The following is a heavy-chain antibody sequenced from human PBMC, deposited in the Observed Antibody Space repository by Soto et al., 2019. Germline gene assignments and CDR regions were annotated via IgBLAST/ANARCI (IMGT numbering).Heavy chain of an antibody. J-gene: IGHJ5*02. D-gene: IGHD3-16*01. CDR1: GFPFSNYG. Sequence: MQMVESGGASVQPGGSLRPSFEASGFPFSNYGMTWFRQTPGKGLVWVSRINPAGTITNYADSVEGRFTIARDNADSALFLQMNSLSAEDTAIYYCTSDTFGLRDTWGQGTLVTVSS. CDR2: INPAGTIT. V-gene: IGHV3-74*01. CDR3: TSDTFGLRDT.